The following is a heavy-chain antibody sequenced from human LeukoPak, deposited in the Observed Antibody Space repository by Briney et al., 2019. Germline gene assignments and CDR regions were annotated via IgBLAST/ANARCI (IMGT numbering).Heavy chain of an antibody. J-gene: IGHJ4*02. D-gene: IGHD6-19*01. V-gene: IGHV3-30*02. Sequence: GGSLRLSCGASGFIFRSYGMHWVRQAPGKGLEWMAFIRSDGSNKYYADSVKSRFTISRDNSKNTLYLQMNSLRAEDTAVYYCARILDSAWGELGYWGQGTLVTVSS. CDR1: GFIFRSYG. CDR3: ARILDSAWGELGY. CDR2: IRSDGSNK.